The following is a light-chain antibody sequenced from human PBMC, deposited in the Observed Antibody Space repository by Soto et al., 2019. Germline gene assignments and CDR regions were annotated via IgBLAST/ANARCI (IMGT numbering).Light chain of an antibody. CDR2: AND. J-gene: IGLJ2*01. CDR1: SSNIGNNY. Sequence: QSVLTQPPSVSAAPGQKVTISCSGSSSNIGNNYVSWYQRVPGAAPKLLLYANDKRPSGIPDRFSGSKSDTSATLGITGLQTGDEADYYCETWDSSLTSVVFGGGTKLTVL. CDR3: ETWDSSLTSVV. V-gene: IGLV1-51*01.